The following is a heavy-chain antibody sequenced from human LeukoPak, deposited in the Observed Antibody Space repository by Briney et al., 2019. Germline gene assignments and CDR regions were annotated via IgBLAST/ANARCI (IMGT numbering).Heavy chain of an antibody. CDR1: GGSIRNSSFY. Sequence: PSETLSLTCAVSGGSIRNSSFYWGWIRQPPGKGLEWIASIYNSGTTYYNPSLKSRITIFVDTSKNQVSLKLRSVTAADTAVYYCARSLSGYDFWSGLRGLAFDIWGQGTMVTVSS. CDR3: ARSLSGYDFWSGLRGLAFDI. V-gene: IGHV4-39*01. D-gene: IGHD3-3*01. J-gene: IGHJ3*02. CDR2: IYNSGTT.